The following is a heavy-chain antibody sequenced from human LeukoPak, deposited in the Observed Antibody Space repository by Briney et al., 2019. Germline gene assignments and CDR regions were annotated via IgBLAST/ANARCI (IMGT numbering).Heavy chain of an antibody. D-gene: IGHD1-20*01. V-gene: IGHV1-2*02. Sequence: ASVKVSCKASGYTFTDYHMHWVRQAPGQGLEWMGWINPNSGGTKYAQKFQGRVTMTRDTSINTAYMELTRLTYDDTAVYYCAGLPRYNWNEPLDYWGQGTLVTVSS. CDR2: INPNSGGT. CDR1: GYTFTDYH. J-gene: IGHJ4*02. CDR3: AGLPRYNWNEPLDY.